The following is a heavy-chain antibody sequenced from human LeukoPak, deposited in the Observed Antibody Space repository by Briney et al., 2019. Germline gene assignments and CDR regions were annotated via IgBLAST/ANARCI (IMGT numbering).Heavy chain of an antibody. CDR3: ARIPHCCSGGSCFFDVFVI. D-gene: IGHD2-15*01. V-gene: IGHV1-18*01. Sequence: ASVQLPCQDSRNSFTSYYLTCLRQAPGQGLDWMGWIISYSDNPTHARNLQGRVTITTDTAPRTAFMELRSLRSDDSAVYYCARIPHCCSGGSCFFDVFVIWGRSPMDSVSS. J-gene: IGHJ3*02. CDR1: RNSFTSYY. CDR2: IISYSDNP.